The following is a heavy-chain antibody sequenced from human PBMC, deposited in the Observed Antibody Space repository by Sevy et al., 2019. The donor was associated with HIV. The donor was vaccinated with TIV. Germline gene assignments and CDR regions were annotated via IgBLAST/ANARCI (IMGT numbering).Heavy chain of an antibody. CDR1: GFTFSGYS. D-gene: IGHD6-13*01. J-gene: IGHJ4*02. Sequence: GGSLRLSCAASGFTFSGYSMNWVRQAPGKGLEWISYIISSGGTKYYADSVKGRFTISRDNARNSLQLQMNSLRDEDTAVYYCARVIGYSSSWLNDYWGQGILVTVSS. CDR3: ARVIGYSSSWLNDY. V-gene: IGHV3-48*02. CDR2: IISSGGTK.